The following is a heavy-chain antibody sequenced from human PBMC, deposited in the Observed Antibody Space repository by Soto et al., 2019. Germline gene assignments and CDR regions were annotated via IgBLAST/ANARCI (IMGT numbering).Heavy chain of an antibody. CDR3: STVVDV. CDR2: IDTDGGGT. D-gene: IGHD2-15*01. V-gene: IGHV3-74*01. CDR1: GFTFRSHR. Sequence: EVQLVESGGGLVQPGGSLRVSCAASGFTFRSHRIHWVRQAPGKGLEWVSRIDTDGGGTSYADSVKGRFTISTDNAENTVYLQMNGLRVEDTDVYYCSTVVDVWGQGTLVTVSS. J-gene: IGHJ4*02.